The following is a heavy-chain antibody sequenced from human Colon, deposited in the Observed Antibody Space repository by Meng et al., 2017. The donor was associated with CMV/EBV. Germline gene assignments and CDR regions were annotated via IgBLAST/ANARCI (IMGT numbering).Heavy chain of an antibody. CDR1: GFTFSNYW. Sequence: GGSLRLSYAASGFTFSNYWMTWLRQAPGRGLELVAHIKEDGSEKYFVGSVKGRFTISRDNAKNSLYLQMNSLRAEDTAVYYCARDPFIKAFDIWGQGTMVTVSS. CDR2: IKEDGSEK. V-gene: IGHV3-7*01. J-gene: IGHJ3*02. CDR3: ARDPFIKAFDI.